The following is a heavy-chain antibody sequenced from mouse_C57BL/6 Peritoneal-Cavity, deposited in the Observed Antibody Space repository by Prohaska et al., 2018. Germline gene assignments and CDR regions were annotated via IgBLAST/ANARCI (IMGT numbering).Heavy chain of an antibody. Sequence: EVQLLETGGGLVQPGGSRGLSCEGSGFTFSGFWMSWVRQTPGKTLEWIGDINSDGSAINYAPSRKDRFIIFRDNDKSTLYLQMSNVRSEDTATYFCMRYGNYWYFDVWGTGTTVTVSS. CDR2: INSDGSAI. D-gene: IGHD2-1*01. J-gene: IGHJ1*03. CDR1: GFTFSGFW. V-gene: IGHV11-2*01. CDR3: MRYGNYWYFDV.